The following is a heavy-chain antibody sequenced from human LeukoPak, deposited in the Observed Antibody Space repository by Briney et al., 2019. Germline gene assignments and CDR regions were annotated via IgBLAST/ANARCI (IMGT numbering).Heavy chain of an antibody. CDR1: GFTFDDYG. D-gene: IGHD5-12*01. J-gene: IGHJ2*01. CDR2: INWNGGST. V-gene: IGHV3-20*04. CDR3: AREPLTIVATRELDL. Sequence: PGGSLRLSCAASGFTFDDYGMSWVRQAPGKGLEWVSGINWNGGSTGYADSVKGRFTISRDNARNSLYLQMNSLRAEDTAVYYCAREPLTIVATRELDLWGRGTLVTVSS.